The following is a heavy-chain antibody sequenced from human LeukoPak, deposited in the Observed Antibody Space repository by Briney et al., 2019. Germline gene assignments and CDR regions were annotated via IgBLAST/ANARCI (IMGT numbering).Heavy chain of an antibody. D-gene: IGHD6-13*01. J-gene: IGHJ6*03. V-gene: IGHV4-34*01. CDR2: INHSGST. CDR1: GGSFSGYY. Sequence: PSETLSLTCAVYGGSFSGYYWSWIRQPPGKGLEWIGEINHSGSTNYNPSLKSRVTISVDTSKNQFSLKLSSVTAADTAVYYCARRGRSSWSYYYYSMDVWGKGTTVTVSS. CDR3: ARRGRSSWSYYYYSMDV.